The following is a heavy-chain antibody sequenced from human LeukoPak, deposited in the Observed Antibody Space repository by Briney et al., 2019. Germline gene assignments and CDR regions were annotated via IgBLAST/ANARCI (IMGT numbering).Heavy chain of an antibody. Sequence: GSLRLSCAASGFTFSNAWMSWVRQAPGKGLEWIGEINHSGSTNYNPSLKSRVTISVDTSKNQFSLKLSSVTAADTAVYYCARGKLGRSSSWYGYWGQGTLVTASS. J-gene: IGHJ4*02. CDR3: ARGKLGRSSSWYGY. V-gene: IGHV4-34*01. D-gene: IGHD6-13*01. CDR2: INHSGST. CDR1: GFTFSNAW.